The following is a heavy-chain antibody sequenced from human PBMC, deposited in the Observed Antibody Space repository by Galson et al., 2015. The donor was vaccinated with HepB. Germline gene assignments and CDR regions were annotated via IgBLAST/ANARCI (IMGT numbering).Heavy chain of an antibody. CDR3: ARDLILAARGRAFDC. J-gene: IGHJ4*02. CDR2: ISSSSRTT. V-gene: IGHV3-48*04. Sequence: SLRLSCAASGFTFSSFSMNWVRQAPGKGLEWVSYISSSSRTTYYVDSVKGRFTISRDNAKNTLYLQMNNLRVEDTAVYYCARDLILAARGRAFDCWGQGTLVTVSS. CDR1: GFTFSSFS. D-gene: IGHD2-15*01.